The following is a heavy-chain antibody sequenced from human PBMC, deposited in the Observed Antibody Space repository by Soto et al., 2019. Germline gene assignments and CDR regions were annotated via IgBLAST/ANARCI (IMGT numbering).Heavy chain of an antibody. Sequence: QVQLVQSGAEVKKPGASVQVSCKTSGYTFTSYDINWVRQAPGQGLEWVGWMNTNSDDTRSAQKFRGRLTLTRDKSMMAVYMKLSNLRPDDSAVYYCAREWSAAGHFYGMDVWGQGTTVAVSS. CDR3: AREWSAAGHFYGMDV. J-gene: IGHJ6*02. CDR1: GYTFTSYD. V-gene: IGHV1-8*01. D-gene: IGHD6-13*01. CDR2: MNTNSDDT.